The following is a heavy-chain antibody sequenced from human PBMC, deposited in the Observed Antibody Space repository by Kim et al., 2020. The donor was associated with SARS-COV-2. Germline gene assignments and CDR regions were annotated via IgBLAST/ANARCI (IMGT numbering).Heavy chain of an antibody. D-gene: IGHD6-13*01. V-gene: IGHV1-18*01. CDR2: ISAYNGNT. CDR3: ARDGDIAAAAHDAFDI. CDR1: GYTFTSYG. Sequence: ASVKVSCKASGYTFTSYGISWVRQAPGQGLEWMGWISAYNGNTNYAQKLQGRVTMTTDTSTSTAYMELRSLRSDDTAVYYCARDGDIAAAAHDAFDIWGQGTMVTASS. J-gene: IGHJ3*02.